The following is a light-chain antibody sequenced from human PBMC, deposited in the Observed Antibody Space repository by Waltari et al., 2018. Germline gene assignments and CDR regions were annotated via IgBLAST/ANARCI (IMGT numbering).Light chain of an antibody. CDR3: QQDGSAPYT. J-gene: IGKJ2*01. CDR1: PSVNSNY. Sequence: VLTQSPGTLSLSPGETASLSCRASPSVNSNYLAWYQQRPGQAPRLLIYAASSRATGIPDRFSGSGSGTDFTLTSTRLEAEDFAVYYCQQDGSAPYTFGQGTKLEI. V-gene: IGKV3-20*01. CDR2: AAS.